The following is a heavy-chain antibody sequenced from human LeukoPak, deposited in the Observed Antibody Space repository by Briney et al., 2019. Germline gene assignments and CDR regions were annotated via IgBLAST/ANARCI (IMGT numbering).Heavy chain of an antibody. Sequence: GRSLRLSCAASGFTFDDYAMHWVRQAPGKGLEWVSGISWNSGSIGYADSVKGRFTISRDNAKNSLYLQMNSLRAEDTALYYCAKGGFGELLIGSGFHYWGQGTLVTVSS. J-gene: IGHJ4*02. D-gene: IGHD3-10*01. V-gene: IGHV3-9*01. CDR1: GFTFDDYA. CDR3: AKGGFGELLIGSGFHY. CDR2: ISWNSGSI.